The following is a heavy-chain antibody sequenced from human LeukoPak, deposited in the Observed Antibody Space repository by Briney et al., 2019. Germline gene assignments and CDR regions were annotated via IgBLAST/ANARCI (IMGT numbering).Heavy chain of an antibody. CDR3: ARDGAGYYGSGSYYNGNYYYYMDV. J-gene: IGHJ6*03. D-gene: IGHD3-10*01. CDR2: INPNSGGT. CDR1: GYTFTGNY. Sequence: ASVKVSCKASGYTFTGNYMHWVRQAPGQGLEWMGWINPNSGGTNYAQKFQGRVIMTRDTSISTAYMELSRLRSDDTAVYYCARDGAGYYGSGSYYNGNYYYYMDVWGKGTTVTISS. V-gene: IGHV1-2*02.